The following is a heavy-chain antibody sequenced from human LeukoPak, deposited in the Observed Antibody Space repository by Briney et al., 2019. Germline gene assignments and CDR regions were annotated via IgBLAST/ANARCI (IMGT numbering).Heavy chain of an antibody. CDR3: ARVGSGSFDY. CDR1: GGSISSYY. D-gene: IGHD1-26*01. CDR2: VDYSGST. V-gene: IGHV4-59*01. J-gene: IGHJ4*02. Sequence: PSETLSLTCTVSGGSISSYYWSWIRQPPGKELEWIGYVDYSGSTNYNPSLKSRLTTSIDTSKNQFSLRLSSVTAADSALYYCARVGSGSFDYWGQGTLVTVSS.